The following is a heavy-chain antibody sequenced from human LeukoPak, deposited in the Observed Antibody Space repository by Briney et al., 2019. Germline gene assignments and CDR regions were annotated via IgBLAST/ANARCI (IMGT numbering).Heavy chain of an antibody. J-gene: IGHJ4*02. CDR2: ISSSSSYI. D-gene: IGHD3-22*01. Sequence: GGSLRLSCAASGFTFSSYSMNWVRQAPGKGLEWVSSISSSSSYIYYADSVKGRFTISRDNAKNSLYLQMNSLRAEDTAVYYCASYYYDSSGTTQSTDYWGRGTLVTVSS. V-gene: IGHV3-21*01. CDR3: ASYYYDSSGTTQSTDY. CDR1: GFTFSSYS.